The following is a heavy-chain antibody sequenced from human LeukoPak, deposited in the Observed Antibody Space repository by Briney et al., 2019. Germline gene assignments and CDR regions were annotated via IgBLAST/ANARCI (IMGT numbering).Heavy chain of an antibody. J-gene: IGHJ4*02. Sequence: GGSLRLSCAVSGFTFSSYDMHWVRQATGKGLEWVSAIGTAGDTYYPGSVKGRFTISRENAKNSLYLQMNSLRAEDTAVYYCARGHQLLTYYYGSGSYLFDYWGQGTLVTVSS. CDR1: GFTFSSYD. D-gene: IGHD3-10*01. V-gene: IGHV3-13*01. CDR3: ARGHQLLTYYYGSGSYLFDY. CDR2: IGTAGDT.